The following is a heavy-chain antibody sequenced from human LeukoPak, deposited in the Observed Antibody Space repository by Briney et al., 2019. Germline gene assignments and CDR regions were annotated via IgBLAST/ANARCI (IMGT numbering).Heavy chain of an antibody. Sequence: ASVKVSCKASGYTFTGYYRHWVRQAPGQGLEWMGWINPNSGGTNYAQKFQGRVTMARDTSISTAYMELSRLRSDDTAVYYCASIGSYEYYYYYYYMDVWGKGTTVTISS. CDR1: GYTFTGYY. V-gene: IGHV1-2*02. CDR3: ASIGSYEYYYYYYYMDV. CDR2: INPNSGGT. J-gene: IGHJ6*03. D-gene: IGHD1-26*01.